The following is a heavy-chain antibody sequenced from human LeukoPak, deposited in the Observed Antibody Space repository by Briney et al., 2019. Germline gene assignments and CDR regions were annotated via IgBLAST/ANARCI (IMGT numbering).Heavy chain of an antibody. CDR2: ISYDGSNK. J-gene: IGHJ4*02. CDR3: VNWLLDY. D-gene: IGHD5-18*01. Sequence: GRSLRLSCAASGFTFHNYGMHWVRQAPGKGLEWVAVISYDGSNKYYADSVKGRFTISRDNSKDTLHLQMNSLRAEDTAVYYCVNWLLDYWGQGTLVTVSS. CDR1: GFTFHNYG. V-gene: IGHV3-30*18.